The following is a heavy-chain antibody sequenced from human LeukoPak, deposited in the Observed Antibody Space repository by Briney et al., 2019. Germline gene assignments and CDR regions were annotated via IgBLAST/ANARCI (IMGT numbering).Heavy chain of an antibody. Sequence: SETLSLTCTVSSYSISNSAYYWGWIRQPPGKGLEWIGSIYHSGSTHYTPSLKSRVTISVDTSKNQFSLKLSSVTAADTAVYYCARLNKNYYGMDVWGQGTTVTVSS. J-gene: IGHJ6*02. CDR3: ARLNKNYYGMDV. CDR1: SYSISNSAYY. CDR2: IYHSGST. D-gene: IGHD2/OR15-2a*01. V-gene: IGHV4-38-2*02.